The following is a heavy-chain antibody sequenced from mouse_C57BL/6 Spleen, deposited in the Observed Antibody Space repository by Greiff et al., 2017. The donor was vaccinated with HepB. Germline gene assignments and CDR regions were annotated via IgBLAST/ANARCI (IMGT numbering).Heavy chain of an antibody. D-gene: IGHD1-1*01. Sequence: QVQLQQSGAELARPGASVKMSCKASGYTFTSYTMHWVKQRPGQGLEWIGYINPSSGYSKYNQKFKDKATLTADKSSSTAYMQLSSLTSEDSAVYYCAREFYGSSSGYWGQGTTLTVSS. CDR1: GYTFTSYT. CDR3: AREFYGSSSGY. CDR2: INPSSGYS. J-gene: IGHJ2*01. V-gene: IGHV1-4*01.